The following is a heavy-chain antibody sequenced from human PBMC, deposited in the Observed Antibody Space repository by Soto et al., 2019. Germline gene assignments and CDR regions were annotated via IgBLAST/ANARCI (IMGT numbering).Heavy chain of an antibody. D-gene: IGHD1-26*01. CDR2: IRGSSGST. CDR3: AKVSASYSSFDN. Sequence: EVQLLESGGALVQPGGSLRLACAASDFTFSSYAMTWVRQAPGKGLEWVSLIRGSSGSTYYADSVKGRFNISRDNSKNTMYLEMNSLRVEDTVVYYCAKVSASYSSFDNWGQGTLVTVSS. J-gene: IGHJ4*02. CDR1: DFTFSSYA. V-gene: IGHV3-23*01.